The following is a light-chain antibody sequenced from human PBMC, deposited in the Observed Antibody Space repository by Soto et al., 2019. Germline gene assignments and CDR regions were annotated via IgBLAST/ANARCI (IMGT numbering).Light chain of an antibody. J-gene: IGLJ2*01. CDR3: SSYAGSNTLV. V-gene: IGLV2-14*01. Sequence: QSALTQPASVSGSPGQSITISCTGTSRDVGAFNYVSWYQQHPDKAPKLLISEVNNRPSGVSHRFSGSKSGNTASLTISGLQPADEADYYCSSYAGSNTLVFGGVTKLTVL. CDR1: SRDVGAFNY. CDR2: EVN.